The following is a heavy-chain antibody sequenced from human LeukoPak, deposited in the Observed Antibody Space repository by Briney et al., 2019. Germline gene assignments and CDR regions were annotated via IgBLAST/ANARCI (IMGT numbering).Heavy chain of an antibody. D-gene: IGHD3-10*01. J-gene: IGHJ5*02. CDR3: ATNILVRDIINWFDP. CDR1: GYSFADYY. V-gene: IGHV1-2*02. Sequence: ASVKVSCKASGYSFADYYMHWVRQAPGQGLEWMGWIKPNSGGTRSAQKFQGRVTMTRDTSISTAYMELRSLRYDDTAVYYCATNILVRDIINWFDPWGQGTLVTVSS. CDR2: IKPNSGGT.